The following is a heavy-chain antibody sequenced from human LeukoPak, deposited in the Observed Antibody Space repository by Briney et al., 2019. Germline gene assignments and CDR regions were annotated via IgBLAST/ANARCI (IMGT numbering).Heavy chain of an antibody. D-gene: IGHD4-23*01. J-gene: IGHJ4*02. CDR1: GVSISSSSYY. CDR2: IYYSGST. V-gene: IGHV4-39*01. CDR3: ARHDYGGNSVSDYFDY. Sequence: SETLSLTCTVTGVSISSSSYYWCWIRQPPGKRLEWIGSIYYSGSTYYNPSLKSRVTISVDTSKNQFSLKLSSVTAADTAVYYCARHDYGGNSVSDYFDYWGQGTLVTVSS.